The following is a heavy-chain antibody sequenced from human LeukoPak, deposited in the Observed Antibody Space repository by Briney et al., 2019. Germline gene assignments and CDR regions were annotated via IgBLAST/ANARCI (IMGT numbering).Heavy chain of an antibody. D-gene: IGHD6-6*01. CDR3: ARDLEGQLGP. CDR1: GGSVSSGSYY. Sequence: SETLSLTCTVSGGSVSSGSYYWNWIRQPPGTGPEWIGYIYYSGSTNYNPSLKSRVTISVDTSKNQFSLKLSSVTAADTAVYYCARDLEGQLGPWGQGTLVTVSS. V-gene: IGHV4-61*01. CDR2: IYYSGST. J-gene: IGHJ5*02.